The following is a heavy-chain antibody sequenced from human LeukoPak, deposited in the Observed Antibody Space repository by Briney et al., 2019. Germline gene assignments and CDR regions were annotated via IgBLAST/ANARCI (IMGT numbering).Heavy chain of an antibody. D-gene: IGHD1-26*01. CDR3: AKSGSSLHSDY. J-gene: IGHJ4*02. CDR1: GFTFSSYA. Sequence: GASLRLSCAASGFTFSSYAMSSVRQAPGKGLEWVSAISGSGGSTYYADSVKGRFTISRDNSKNTLYLQMNSLRAEDTAVYYCAKSGSSLHSDYWGQGTLVTVSS. V-gene: IGHV3-23*01. CDR2: ISGSGGST.